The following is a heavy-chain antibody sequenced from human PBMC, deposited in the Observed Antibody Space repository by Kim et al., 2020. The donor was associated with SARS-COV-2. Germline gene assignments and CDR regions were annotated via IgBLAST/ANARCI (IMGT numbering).Heavy chain of an antibody. Sequence: ASVKVSCKASGYTFTSYYIHWVRQAPGQGLEWMGIINPSGGSISYAQKFQGRVTMTRDTSTSTVYMELSSLRSEDTAVYYCAIHSSGYQRSFDYWGQGTLVTVSS. CDR2: INPSGGSI. CDR1: GYTFTSYY. D-gene: IGHD3-22*01. CDR3: AIHSSGYQRSFDY. J-gene: IGHJ4*02. V-gene: IGHV1-46*01.